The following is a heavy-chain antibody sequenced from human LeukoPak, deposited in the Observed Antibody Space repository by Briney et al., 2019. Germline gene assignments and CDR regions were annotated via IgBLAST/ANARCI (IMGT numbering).Heavy chain of an antibody. CDR3: ARDYRRLEY. CDR1: GFTVSNNY. J-gene: IGHJ4*02. D-gene: IGHD3-10*01. Sequence: PGGSLRLSCAVSGFTVSNNYMSWVRQAPGKGLEWVSVIYSGGSTYYADSVKGRFTISRDNSKNTLYLQMNSLRAEDTAMYYCARDYRRLEYWGQGTLVTVSS. CDR2: IYSGGST. V-gene: IGHV3-66*02.